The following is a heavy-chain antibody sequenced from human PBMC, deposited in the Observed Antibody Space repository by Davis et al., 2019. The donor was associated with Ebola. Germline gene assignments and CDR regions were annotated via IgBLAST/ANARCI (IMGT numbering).Heavy chain of an antibody. V-gene: IGHV1-2*04. J-gene: IGHJ4*02. D-gene: IGHD6-13*01. Sequence: ASVKVSCKASGYTFTGYYMHWVRQAPGQGLEWMGWINPNSGGTNYAQKFQGWVTMTRDTSISTAYMELRSLRSDDTAVYYCARGAEGQQLVHMEDWGQGTLVTVSS. CDR3: ARGAEGQQLVHMED. CDR1: GYTFTGYY. CDR2: INPNSGGT.